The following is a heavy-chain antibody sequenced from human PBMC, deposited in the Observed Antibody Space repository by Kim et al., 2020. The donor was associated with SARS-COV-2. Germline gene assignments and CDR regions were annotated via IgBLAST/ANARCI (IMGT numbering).Heavy chain of an antibody. CDR2: IYYSGST. V-gene: IGHV4-61*01. CDR3: ARDEKIPGYCSGGSCYSKEDYYYGMDV. D-gene: IGHD2-15*01. Sequence: SETLSLTCTVSGGSVSSGSYYWSWIRQPPGKGLEWIGYIYYSGSTNYNPSLKSRVTISVDTSKNQFSLKLSSVTAADTAVYYCARDEKIPGYCSGGSCYSKEDYYYGMDVWGQGTTVTVSS. CDR1: GGSVSSGSYY. J-gene: IGHJ6*02.